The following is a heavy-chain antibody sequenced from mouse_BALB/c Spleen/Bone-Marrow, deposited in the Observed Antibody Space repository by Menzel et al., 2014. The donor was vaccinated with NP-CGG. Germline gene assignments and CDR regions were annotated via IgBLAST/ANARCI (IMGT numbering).Heavy chain of an antibody. Sequence: VKLVESGPGLVAPSQSLSITCTVSGFSLTSYGVHWVRQSPGKGLEWLGVIWPGGSTNYNSALMSRLTISKDNSKSQVFLKMNSLQTDDTAIYYCARDRGGSYGYAMDYWGQGTSVTVSS. J-gene: IGHJ4*01. V-gene: IGHV2-9*02. CDR3: ARDRGGSYGYAMDY. CDR2: IWPGGST. CDR1: GFSLTSYG. D-gene: IGHD1-1*02.